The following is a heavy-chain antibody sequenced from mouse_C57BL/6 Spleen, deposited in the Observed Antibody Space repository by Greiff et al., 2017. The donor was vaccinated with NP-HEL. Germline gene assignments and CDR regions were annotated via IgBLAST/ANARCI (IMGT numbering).Heavy chain of an antibody. Sequence: EVQLVESGGGLVKPGGSLKLSCAASGFTFSDYGMHWVRQAPETGLEWVAYISSGSSTIYYADTVKGRFTISRDNAKNTLFLQMTSLRSEDTAMYYCARGSYWGAMDYWGQGTSVTVSS. CDR3: ARGSYWGAMDY. V-gene: IGHV5-17*01. CDR1: GFTFSDYG. D-gene: IGHD4-1*01. CDR2: ISSGSSTI. J-gene: IGHJ4*01.